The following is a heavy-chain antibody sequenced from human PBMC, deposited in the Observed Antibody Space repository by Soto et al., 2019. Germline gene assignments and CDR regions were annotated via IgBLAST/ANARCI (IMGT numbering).Heavy chain of an antibody. CDR1: GYSFTSYG. D-gene: IGHD3-22*01. J-gene: IGHJ4*02. Sequence: GESQKISCKGSGYSFTSYGIGWVRQMPGKGLEWMGIIYPGDSNTRYSPSLQGHVTISADKSINTAYLQWSSLKASDTAIYYCARHYDSSGHYGPDYWGQGTLVTVSS. V-gene: IGHV5-51*01. CDR3: ARHYDSSGHYGPDY. CDR2: IYPGDSNT.